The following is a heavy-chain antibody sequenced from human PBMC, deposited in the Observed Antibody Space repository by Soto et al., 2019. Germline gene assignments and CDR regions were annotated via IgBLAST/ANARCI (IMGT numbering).Heavy chain of an antibody. V-gene: IGHV3-7*03. D-gene: IGHD3-3*01. Sequence: PGGALRLSCEASGFSFRNHWMTWVRQAPGRGLEWVANIKQDGTEKYYVDSVKGRFIISRDNARNSLYLQMNSLRAEDTAVYYCASRPYDVYYYGCFDYWGRGTLVTVYS. CDR1: GFSFRNHW. J-gene: IGHJ4*02. CDR2: IKQDGTEK. CDR3: ASRPYDVYYYGCFDY.